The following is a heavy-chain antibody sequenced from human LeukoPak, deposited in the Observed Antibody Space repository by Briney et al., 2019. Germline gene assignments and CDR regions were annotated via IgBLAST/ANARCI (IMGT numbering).Heavy chain of an antibody. CDR2: ISAYNGNT. Sequence: ASVKVSCKASGYTFTSYGISWVRQAPGQGLEWMGWISAYNGNTNYAQKLQGRVTMTTDTSTSTAYMELRSLRSDDTAVYYCARDRGCTGLGPPGEYWGQGTLVNVFS. CDR3: ARDRGCTGLGPPGEY. CDR1: GYTFTSYG. V-gene: IGHV1-18*04. J-gene: IGHJ4*02. D-gene: IGHD2-8*02.